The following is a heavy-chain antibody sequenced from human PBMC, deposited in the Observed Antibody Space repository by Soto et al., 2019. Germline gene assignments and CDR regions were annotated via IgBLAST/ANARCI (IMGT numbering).Heavy chain of an antibody. Sequence: GASVKVSCKASGYTFTTFGISWVRQAPGQGLEWMGWIDPKNGNTKDAQKFQGRVTMTTDTSTSTAYMELRSLRSDDTAVYYCAKEYCDSSRCFLPDYWGQGALVTLSS. CDR1: GYTFTTFG. D-gene: IGHD2-2*01. CDR2: IDPKNGNT. CDR3: AKEYCDSSRCFLPDY. J-gene: IGHJ4*02. V-gene: IGHV1-18*01.